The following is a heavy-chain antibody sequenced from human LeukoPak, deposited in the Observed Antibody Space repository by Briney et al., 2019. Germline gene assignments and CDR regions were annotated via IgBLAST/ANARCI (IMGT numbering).Heavy chain of an antibody. CDR2: ISAYNGNT. D-gene: IGHD6-13*01. CDR3: ARDIAAAGSFDY. Sequence: ASVKVSCKASGYTFTSYGISWVRQAPGQGLEWMGWISAYNGNTNYAQKLQGRVTMTTDTSTSTAYMELRSLRSDDTAVYYCARDIAAAGSFDYWAREPWSPSPQ. CDR1: GYTFTSYG. V-gene: IGHV1-18*01. J-gene: IGHJ4*02.